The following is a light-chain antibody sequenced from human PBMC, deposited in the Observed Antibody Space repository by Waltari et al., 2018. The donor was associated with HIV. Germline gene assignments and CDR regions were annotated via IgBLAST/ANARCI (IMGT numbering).Light chain of an antibody. J-gene: IGLJ2*01. Sequence: QSVLTQPPSASGTTGQRFTISCSGSSSNIGSNYVYWYQQLPGMAPKLLIDRNNQRPSGVPDRFSGSKSGTSASLAISGLRSDDEADYYCAAWDDSLRGVVFGGGAKLTVL. CDR2: RNN. CDR3: AAWDDSLRGVV. V-gene: IGLV1-47*01. CDR1: SSNIGSNY.